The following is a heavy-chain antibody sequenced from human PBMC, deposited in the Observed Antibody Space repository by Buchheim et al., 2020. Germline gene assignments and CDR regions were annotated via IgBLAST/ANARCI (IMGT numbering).Heavy chain of an antibody. CDR1: GFTFSSYS. V-gene: IGHV3-21*01. CDR2: ISSSSSYI. J-gene: IGHJ4*02. Sequence: EVQLVESGGGLVKPGGSLRLSCAASGFTFSSYSMNWVRQAPGKGLEWASSISSSSSYIYYADSVKGRFTISRDNAKNSLYLQMNSLRAEDTAVYYCASGLEEDIVVVLSIWGQGTL. CDR3: ASGLEEDIVVVLSI. D-gene: IGHD2-15*01.